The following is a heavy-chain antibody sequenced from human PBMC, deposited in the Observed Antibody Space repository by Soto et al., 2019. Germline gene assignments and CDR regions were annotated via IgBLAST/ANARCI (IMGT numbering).Heavy chain of an antibody. D-gene: IGHD6-6*01. J-gene: IGHJ5*02. CDR3: ARGTLIGSSTRNWFDP. Sequence: QVHLEESGPGLVRPSGTLALICNVSGIPISSYDWWTWVRQTPGKGMEWIGEIYHNGRTNYNPSLKSRASLTVDTYQNQFSLNLQSLTAAETAVYYCARGTLIGSSTRNWFDPLGPGTQVTVSS. CDR1: GIPISSYDW. CDR2: IYHNGRT. V-gene: IGHV4-4*02.